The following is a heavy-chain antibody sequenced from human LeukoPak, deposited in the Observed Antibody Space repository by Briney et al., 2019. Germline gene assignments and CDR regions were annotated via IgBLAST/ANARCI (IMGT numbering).Heavy chain of an antibody. D-gene: IGHD3-16*01. CDR2: IKQDGSEK. CDR3: ARDHLWGSDY. J-gene: IGHJ4*02. CDR1: GFTFSSNW. V-gene: IGHV3-7*01. Sequence: PGGSLRLSCAASGFTFSSNWMTWVRQAPGKGLEWVANIKQDGSEKYYVDSVKGRFTISKDNAKNSLYLQMNSLRAEDTAVYYCARDHLWGSDYWGQGTLVTVSS.